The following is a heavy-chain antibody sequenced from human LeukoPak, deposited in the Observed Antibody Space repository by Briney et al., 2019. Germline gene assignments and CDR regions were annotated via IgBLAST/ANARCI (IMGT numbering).Heavy chain of an antibody. D-gene: IGHD3-9*01. Sequence: PGGSLRLSCAASGFTFSYYDMSWVRQAPGKGLEWVGPITLCGGSTFCADSVKRRFTISRDNSKNTLSLQMHSLSAEDRAVYYCERRGNPGVGQHWLDVWGKGGTV. V-gene: IGHV3-23*01. CDR2: ITLCGGST. CDR3: ERRGNPGVGQHWLDV. CDR1: GFTFSYYD. J-gene: IGHJ6*01.